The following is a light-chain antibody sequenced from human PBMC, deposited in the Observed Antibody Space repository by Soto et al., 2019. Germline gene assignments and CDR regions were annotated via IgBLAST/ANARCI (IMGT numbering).Light chain of an antibody. CDR2: HAS. CDR3: QQAASFPIT. V-gene: IGKV1-13*02. J-gene: IGKJ5*01. Sequence: AVQLTQSPSSLSATVGDRVTITCRASQGMSSDVAWYQQKPGKAPKLLIHHASSLESGVPSRFSGSASDTDFTLTISSLQPEDFATYYCQQAASFPITFGQGTRLEIK. CDR1: QGMSSD.